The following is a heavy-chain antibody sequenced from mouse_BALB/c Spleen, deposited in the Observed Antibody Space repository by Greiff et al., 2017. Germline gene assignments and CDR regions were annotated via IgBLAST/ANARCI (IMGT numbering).Heavy chain of an antibody. V-gene: IGHV1-5*01. D-gene: IGHD2-10*01. J-gene: IGHJ3*01. CDR2: IYPGNSDT. Sequence: EVQLKESGTVLARPGASVKMSCKASGYTFTSYCMHWVKQRPGQGLEWIGAIYPGNSDTSYNQKFKGKAKLTAVTSTSTAYMELSSLTNEDSAVYYATRPPTYYGNHWFAYWGQGTLVTVSA. CDR1: GYTFTSYC. CDR3: TRPPTYYGNHWFAY.